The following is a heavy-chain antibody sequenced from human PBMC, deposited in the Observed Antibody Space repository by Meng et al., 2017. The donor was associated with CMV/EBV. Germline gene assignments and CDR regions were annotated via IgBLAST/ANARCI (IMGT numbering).Heavy chain of an antibody. CDR3: ARDRASGSFLYYYYGIDV. CDR1: GFTFDDYG. CDR2: INWNGGST. Sequence: LKISCAASGFTFDDYGMSWVRQAPGKGLEWVSGINWNGGSTGYADSVKGRFTISRDNAKNSLYLQMNSLRAEDTALYYCARDRASGSFLYYYYGIDVWGQGTTVTVSS. J-gene: IGHJ6*02. D-gene: IGHD3-10*01. V-gene: IGHV3-20*04.